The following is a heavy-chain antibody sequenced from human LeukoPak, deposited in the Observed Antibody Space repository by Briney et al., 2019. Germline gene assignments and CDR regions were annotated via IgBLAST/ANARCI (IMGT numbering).Heavy chain of an antibody. CDR1: GYTFTSYG. D-gene: IGHD4-17*01. Sequence: GASVKVSCKASGYTFTSYGISWVRQAPGQGLEWMGWISAYNGNTNYAQKLQGRVTMTTDTSTSTAYMELRSLRSDDTAVYYCARADLSVTTYYYYMDVWGKGTTVTVSS. J-gene: IGHJ6*03. V-gene: IGHV1-18*01. CDR2: ISAYNGNT. CDR3: ARADLSVTTYYYYMDV.